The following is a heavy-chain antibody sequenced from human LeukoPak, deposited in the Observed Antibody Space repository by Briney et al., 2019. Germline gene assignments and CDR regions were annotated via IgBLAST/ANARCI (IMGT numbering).Heavy chain of an antibody. J-gene: IGHJ4*02. CDR3: ARRRDWNDVLDS. Sequence: SETLSLTCAVYGSSFGGYYWSWLRQSPEKGLEWIGEINHGGSTNYNPSLVSRVAISVDTSKNQFSLRLNSVTAADTGVYYCARRRDWNDVLDSWGLGALVTVSS. V-gene: IGHV4-34*01. CDR2: INHGGST. CDR1: GSSFGGYY. D-gene: IGHD1-1*01.